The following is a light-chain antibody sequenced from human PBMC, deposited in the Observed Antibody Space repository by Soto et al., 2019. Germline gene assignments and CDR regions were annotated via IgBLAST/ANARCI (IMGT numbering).Light chain of an antibody. Sequence: EIVLTQSPGTLSLSPGERATLSCRASQSVSSSYLAWYKQKPGQAPRLLIYGASSRATGIPDRFSGSGSVSDFTLTISRLEPEDLAVYYCQQYGSSPRTFGQGTKVEIK. CDR3: QQYGSSPRT. CDR2: GAS. CDR1: QSVSSSY. J-gene: IGKJ1*01. V-gene: IGKV3-20*01.